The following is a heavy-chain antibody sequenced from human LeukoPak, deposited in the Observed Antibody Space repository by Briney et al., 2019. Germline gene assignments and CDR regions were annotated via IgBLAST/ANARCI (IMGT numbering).Heavy chain of an antibody. J-gene: IGHJ4*02. V-gene: IGHV3-30-3*01. CDR1: GFTFSSYA. D-gene: IGHD3-22*01. CDR2: ISYDGSNK. CDR3: ARDGDYYDSSGYCYYFDY. Sequence: GGSLRLSCAASGFTFSSYAMHWVRQAPGKGLEWVAVISYDGSNKYYADSVKGRFTISRDNSKNTLYLQMNSLRAEDTAVYYCARDGDYYDSSGYCYYFDYWGQGTLVTVSS.